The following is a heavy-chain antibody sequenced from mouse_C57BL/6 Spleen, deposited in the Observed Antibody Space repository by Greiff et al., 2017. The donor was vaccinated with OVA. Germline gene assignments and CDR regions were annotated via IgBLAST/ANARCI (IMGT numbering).Heavy chain of an antibody. J-gene: IGHJ1*03. Sequence: VQLQQPGAELVMPGASVKLSCKASGYTFTSYWMHWVKQRPGQGLEWIGEIDPSDSYTNYNQKIKGKSTLTVDKSSSTAYMQLSSLTYEDSSVFCCARRGYDSIYGYFDVWGTGPTVTVSS. CDR2: IDPSDSYT. CDR1: GYTFTSYW. V-gene: IGHV1-69*01. D-gene: IGHD1-1*01. CDR3: ARRGYDSIYGYFDV.